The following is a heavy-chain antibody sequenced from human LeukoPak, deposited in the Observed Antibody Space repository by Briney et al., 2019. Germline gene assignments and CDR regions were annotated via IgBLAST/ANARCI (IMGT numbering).Heavy chain of an antibody. V-gene: IGHV3-30*18. CDR2: ISYDGSNK. D-gene: IGHD1-1*01. CDR1: GFTFSSYG. J-gene: IGHJ5*02. Sequence: GGSLRLSCAASGFTFSSYGMHWVRQAPGKGLEWVAVISYDGSNKYYADSVKGRFTISRDNSKNTLYLQMNSLRAEDTAVYYCAKDFWSTTGTMVPIWFDPWGQGTLVTVSS. CDR3: AKDFWSTTGTMVPIWFDP.